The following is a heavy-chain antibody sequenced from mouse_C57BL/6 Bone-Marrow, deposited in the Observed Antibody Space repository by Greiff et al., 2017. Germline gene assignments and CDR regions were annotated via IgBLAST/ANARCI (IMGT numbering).Heavy chain of an antibody. Sequence: EVKLMESGGGLVKPGGSLKLSCAASGFTFSSYAMSWVRQTPEKRLEWVATISDGGSYTYYPDNVKGRFTISRDNAKNNLYLQMSHLKSEDTAMYYGARAYDGPRYFDVWGTGTTVTVSS. D-gene: IGHD2-3*01. CDR1: GFTFSSYA. CDR2: ISDGGSYT. V-gene: IGHV5-4*03. J-gene: IGHJ1*03. CDR3: ARAYDGPRYFDV.